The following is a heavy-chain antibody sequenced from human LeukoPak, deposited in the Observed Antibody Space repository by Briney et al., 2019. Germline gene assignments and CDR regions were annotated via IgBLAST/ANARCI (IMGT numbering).Heavy chain of an antibody. CDR2: IIPIFGTA. J-gene: IGHJ4*02. Sequence: GASVKVSCKASGGTFSSYAISWVRQAPGQGLEWMGGIIPIFGTANYAQKFQGRVTITADKSTSTAYMELSSLRSEDTAVYYCASSRSLRHSFDYWGQGTLVTASS. CDR3: ASSRSLRHSFDY. V-gene: IGHV1-69*06. D-gene: IGHD1-26*01. CDR1: GGTFSSYA.